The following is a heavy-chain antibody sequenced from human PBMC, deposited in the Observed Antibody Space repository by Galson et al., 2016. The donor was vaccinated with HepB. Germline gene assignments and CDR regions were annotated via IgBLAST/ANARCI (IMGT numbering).Heavy chain of an antibody. CDR2: ISSSSVTM. CDR1: GFTFSSYS. Sequence: SLRLSCAASGFTFSSYSMNWVRQAPGKGLEWVAYISSSSVTMYYADSVKGRFTISRDNVKKSLDLQMNSLRAEDTAVYYCAGRGPGSGYYQYYGMDVWGKGTTVIVSS. J-gene: IGHJ6*04. D-gene: IGHD3-3*01. CDR3: AGRGPGSGYYQYYGMDV. V-gene: IGHV3-48*01.